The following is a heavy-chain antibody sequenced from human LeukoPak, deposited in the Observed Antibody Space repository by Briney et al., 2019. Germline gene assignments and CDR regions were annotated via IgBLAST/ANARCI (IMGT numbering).Heavy chain of an antibody. J-gene: IGHJ5*02. CDR1: GYSFTSYW. V-gene: IGHV5-51*01. Sequence: GESLKISCKGSGYSFTSYWIGWVRQMPGKGLEWMGIIYPGDSDTRYSPSFQGQVTISADKFISTAYLQWSSLKASDTAMYYCARRRYCSSTSCRNWFDPWGQGTLVTVSS. CDR3: ARRRYCSSTSCRNWFDP. D-gene: IGHD2-2*01. CDR2: IYPGDSDT.